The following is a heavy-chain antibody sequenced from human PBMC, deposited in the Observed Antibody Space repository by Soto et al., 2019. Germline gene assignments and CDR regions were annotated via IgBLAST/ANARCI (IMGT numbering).Heavy chain of an antibody. V-gene: IGHV3-23*01. CDR3: ARRGSGSDYDY. CDR2: ISGSGDST. Sequence: EVQLLESGGGLVQPGGSLSLSCAASGFTFSSYAMSWVRQAPVKGLEWVSAISGSGDSTYYADSVKGRFTISRDNSKNTLYLQMNSLRAEDTAVYYCARRGSGSDYDYWGQGTLVTVSS. J-gene: IGHJ4*02. CDR1: GFTFSSYA. D-gene: IGHD1-26*01.